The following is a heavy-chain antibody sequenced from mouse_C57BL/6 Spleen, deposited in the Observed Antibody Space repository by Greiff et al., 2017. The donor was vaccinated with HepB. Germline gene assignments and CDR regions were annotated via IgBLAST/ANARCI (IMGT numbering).Heavy chain of an antibody. CDR3: ARHEGSNYEEDWYFDV. Sequence: QVQLQQSGAELVKPGASVKLSCKASGYTFTEYTIHWVKQRSGQGLEWIGWFYPGSGSIKYNEKVKDKATMTADKSSSTVYMELSRLTSEDSAVYFCARHEGSNYEEDWYFDVWGTGTTVTVSS. J-gene: IGHJ1*03. CDR2: FYPGSGSI. D-gene: IGHD2-4*01. CDR1: GYTFTEYT. V-gene: IGHV1-62-2*01.